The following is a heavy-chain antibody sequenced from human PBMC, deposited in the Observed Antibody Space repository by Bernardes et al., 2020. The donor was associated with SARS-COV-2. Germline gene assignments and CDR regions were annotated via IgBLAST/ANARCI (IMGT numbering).Heavy chain of an antibody. V-gene: IGHV3-21*04. CDR1: GFTFSSYS. CDR3: SRDTFGERDF. Sequence: SCAASGFTFSSYSMNWVRQAPGKGLEWVSSISSSSSYIYYANSVKGRFTISRDNAKNTLYLQMNSLRGEDTAIYYCSRDTFGERDFWGQGTLVTVSS. CDR2: ISSSSSYI. D-gene: IGHD3-16*01. J-gene: IGHJ2*01.